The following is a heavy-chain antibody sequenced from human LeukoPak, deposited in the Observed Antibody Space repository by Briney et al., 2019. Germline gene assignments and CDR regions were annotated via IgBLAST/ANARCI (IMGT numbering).Heavy chain of an antibody. J-gene: IGHJ5*02. Sequence: GASVKVSRKASGGTFSSYGIIWVRQAPGQGLEWMGRISPIFDIANYAQKFQGRVTITADTSTSTAYMELSSLRSEDTAIYYCAREFRQSNWNDGHWFDPWGQGNLVTVSS. CDR2: ISPIFDIA. CDR1: GGTFSSYG. D-gene: IGHD1-20*01. V-gene: IGHV1-69*04. CDR3: AREFRQSNWNDGHWFDP.